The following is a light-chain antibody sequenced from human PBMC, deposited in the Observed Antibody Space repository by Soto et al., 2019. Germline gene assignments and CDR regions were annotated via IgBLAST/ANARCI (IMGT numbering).Light chain of an antibody. CDR3: QQYSTYTRRP. CDR2: AAS. J-gene: IGKJ1*01. V-gene: IGKV1-8*01. Sequence: AIRMTQSPSSLSASTGDRVTITCRASQGISSYLAWYQQKPGKAPKLLIYAASTLQSGVPSRFSGSGSGTDFTLTISCLQSEDFAPYYCQQYSTYTRRPFSQGTEVEIK. CDR1: QGISSY.